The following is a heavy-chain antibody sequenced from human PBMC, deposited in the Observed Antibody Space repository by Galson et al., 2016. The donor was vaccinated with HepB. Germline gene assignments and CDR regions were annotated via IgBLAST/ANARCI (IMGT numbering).Heavy chain of an antibody. Sequence: SVKVSCKAFGYTLTAYHIYWVRQAPGQGLEWMGIINPNDGSTSSAQKFQGRLTMTRDTSTNTVYMKLSSLTSEDTAVYYCARAYGGNQSPFDYWGQGTLVTVSS. D-gene: IGHD4-23*01. J-gene: IGHJ4*02. CDR2: INPNDGST. CDR3: ARAYGGNQSPFDY. CDR1: GYTLTAYH. V-gene: IGHV1-46*01.